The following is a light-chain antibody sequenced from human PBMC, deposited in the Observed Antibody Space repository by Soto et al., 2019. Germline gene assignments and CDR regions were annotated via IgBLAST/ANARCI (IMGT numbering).Light chain of an antibody. CDR3: LLFYGGAWV. Sequence: QAVVTQEPSLTVSPGGTVTLTCASSTGAVPRDSYPNGSQQKPGQAPRALFYSTNNTHSWIPARFSGPLLGGKGALTLSGVQPEDEAEYYCLLFYGGAWVFGGGTKVTVL. CDR1: TGAVPRDSY. J-gene: IGLJ3*02. V-gene: IGLV7-43*01. CDR2: STN.